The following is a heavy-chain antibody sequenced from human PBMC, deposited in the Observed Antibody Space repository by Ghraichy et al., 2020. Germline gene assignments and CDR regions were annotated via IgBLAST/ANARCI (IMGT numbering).Heavy chain of an antibody. D-gene: IGHD4-17*01. Sequence: ASVKVSCKASGYTFTSYDINWVRQATGQGLEWMGWMNPNSGNTGYAQKFQGRVTMTRNTSISTAYMELSSLRSEDTAVYYCARGRSWDGEQNWFDPWGQGTLVTVSS. CDR2: MNPNSGNT. CDR3: ARGRSWDGEQNWFDP. J-gene: IGHJ5*02. V-gene: IGHV1-8*01. CDR1: GYTFTSYD.